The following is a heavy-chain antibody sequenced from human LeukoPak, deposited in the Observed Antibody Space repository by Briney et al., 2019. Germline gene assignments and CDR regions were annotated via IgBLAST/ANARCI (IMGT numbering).Heavy chain of an antibody. CDR3: ARSPGVWSGYYYFDY. Sequence: ASVKVSCKASGGTFSSYAISWVRQAPGQGLEWMGGIIPIFGTANYAQKFQGRVTITTDESTSTAYMELSSLRSEDTAVYYCARSPGVWSGYYYFDYWGQGTLVTVSS. V-gene: IGHV1-69*05. CDR2: IIPIFGTA. J-gene: IGHJ4*02. CDR1: GGTFSSYA. D-gene: IGHD3-3*01.